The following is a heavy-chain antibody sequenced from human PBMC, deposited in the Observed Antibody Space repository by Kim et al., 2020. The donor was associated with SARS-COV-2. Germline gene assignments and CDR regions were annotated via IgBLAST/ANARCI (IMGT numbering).Heavy chain of an antibody. V-gene: IGHV3-30*18. J-gene: IGHJ6*01. CDR3: AKDRGDIVVVPAQAGHY. CDR2: ISYDGSNK. Sequence: GGSLRLSCAASGFTFSSYGMHWVRQAPGKGLEWVAVISYDGSNKYYADSVKGRFTISRDNSKNTLYLQMNSLRAEDTAVYYCAKDRGDIVVVPAQAGHY. D-gene: IGHD2-2*01. CDR1: GFTFSSYG.